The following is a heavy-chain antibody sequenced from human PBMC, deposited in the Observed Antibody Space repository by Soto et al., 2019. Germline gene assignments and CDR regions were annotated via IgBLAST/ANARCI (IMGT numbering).Heavy chain of an antibody. J-gene: IGHJ4*02. D-gene: IGHD2-15*01. CDR3: ARFDCSGGGCTPDDF. CDR1: GGPMNGYY. V-gene: IGHV4-4*07. CDR2: IYSSENT. Sequence: QVQLQESGPGLVKPSETLSLTCTVSGGPMNGYYWSWIRQPAGKGLEWIGRIYSSENTMYNPSLKSRVTMSVDTSKNQFSLKLSFVNAADTAVYYCARFDCSGGGCTPDDFWGQGTRVTVSS.